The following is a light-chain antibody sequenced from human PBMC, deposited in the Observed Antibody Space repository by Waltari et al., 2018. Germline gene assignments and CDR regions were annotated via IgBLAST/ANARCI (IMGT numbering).Light chain of an antibody. J-gene: IGKJ4*01. CDR2: DAS. V-gene: IGKV1-5*01. CDR1: QSFGSL. CDR3: QQYYSYFT. Sequence: DIQMTQSPSTLSASVGDRVTITCRASQSFGSLLAWYQQKPGKAPKLLIYDASRLESGVPSRFSCSGSGTEFTLTINSLQPDDFATYSCQQYYSYFTFGGGAKVEIK.